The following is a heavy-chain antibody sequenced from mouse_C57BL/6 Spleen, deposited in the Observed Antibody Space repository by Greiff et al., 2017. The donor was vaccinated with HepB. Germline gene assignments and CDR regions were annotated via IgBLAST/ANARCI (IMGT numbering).Heavy chain of an antibody. CDR3: ARSGVPDY. J-gene: IGHJ2*01. CDR2: IYPGDGDT. V-gene: IGHV1-82*01. CDR1: GYAFSSSW. Sequence: QVQLQQSGPELVKPGASVKISCKASGYAFSSSWMNWVKQRPGKGLEWIGRIYPGDGDTNYNGKFKGKATLTADKSSSTAYMQLSSLTSEDSAVYFCARSGVPDYWGQGTTLTVSS. D-gene: IGHD3-1*01.